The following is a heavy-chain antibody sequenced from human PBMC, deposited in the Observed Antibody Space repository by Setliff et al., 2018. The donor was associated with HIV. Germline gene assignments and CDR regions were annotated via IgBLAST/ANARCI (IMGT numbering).Heavy chain of an antibody. D-gene: IGHD3-10*01. CDR1: GGSFGVCR. V-gene: IGHV4-4*07. J-gene: IGHJ5*02. CDR3: ARDRHSSGLGSYGP. Sequence: KSSKTLSLTCTISGGSFGVCRWSWIRQSAGRGLEWIGRIDSSGTTDYKPSLKGRVAISVDTSRNQFSLRVTSVTAADTAVYFCARDRHSSGLGSYGPWGPGILVTVSS. CDR2: IDSSGTT.